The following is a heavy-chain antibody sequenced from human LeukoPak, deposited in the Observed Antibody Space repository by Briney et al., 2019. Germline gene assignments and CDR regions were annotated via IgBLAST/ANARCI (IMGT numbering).Heavy chain of an antibody. D-gene: IGHD1-26*01. J-gene: IGHJ4*02. V-gene: IGHV1-3*01. CDR3: ARDSGSGSNDY. Sequence: ASVKVSCKASGYTFTSYAIHWVRQAPGQRLEWMGWISAGNGNTKYSQNFQGRVTFISNTSTTTAFMELSSLRSEDAAVYYCARDSGSGSNDYWGQGTLVTVSS. CDR1: GYTFTSYA. CDR2: ISAGNGNT.